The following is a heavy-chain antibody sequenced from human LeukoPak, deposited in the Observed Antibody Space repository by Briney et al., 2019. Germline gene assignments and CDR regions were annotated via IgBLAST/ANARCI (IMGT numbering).Heavy chain of an antibody. D-gene: IGHD3-22*01. J-gene: IGHJ4*02. CDR3: ARDSGMDYYDSSGYYYVLLRN. CDR1: GYTFTGYY. V-gene: IGHV1-2*02. Sequence: ASVTVSCKASGYTFTGYYMHWVRQAPGQGLEWMGWINPNSGGTNYTQKFQGRVTMTRDTSISTAYMELSRLRSDDTAVYYCARDSGMDYYDSSGYYYVLLRNWGQGTPITVSS. CDR2: INPNSGGT.